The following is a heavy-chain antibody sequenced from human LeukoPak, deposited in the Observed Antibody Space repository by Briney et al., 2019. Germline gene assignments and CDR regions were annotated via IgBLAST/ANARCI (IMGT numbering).Heavy chain of an antibody. CDR1: GASISSYY. Sequence: SETLSLTCTVSGASISSYYWSWIRQPPGKGLEWIASRHYRGTTNYNPSLESRVTISVDTSKNQFSLKLSSVTAADTAVYYCARGLGYYYDSSGYLDYWGQGTLVTVSS. CDR2: RHYRGTT. CDR3: ARGLGYYYDSSGYLDY. D-gene: IGHD3-22*01. V-gene: IGHV4-59*01. J-gene: IGHJ4*02.